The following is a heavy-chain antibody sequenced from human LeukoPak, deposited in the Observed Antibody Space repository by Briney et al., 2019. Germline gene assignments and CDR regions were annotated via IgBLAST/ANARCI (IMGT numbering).Heavy chain of an antibody. CDR3: ARWVPGDTAMGY. Sequence: ASVKVSCKASGYTFTGYYMHWVRQAPGQGLEWMGWINPNSGGTNYAQKFQGRVTMTRDTSISTAYMELSSLRSEDTAVYYCARWVPGDTAMGYWGQGTLVTVSS. J-gene: IGHJ4*02. V-gene: IGHV1-2*02. D-gene: IGHD5-18*01. CDR1: GYTFTGYY. CDR2: INPNSGGT.